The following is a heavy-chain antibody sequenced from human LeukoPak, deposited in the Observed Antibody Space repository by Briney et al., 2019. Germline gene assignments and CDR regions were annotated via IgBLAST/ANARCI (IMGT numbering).Heavy chain of an antibody. V-gene: IGHV1-2*06. CDR1: GYTFTGYY. J-gene: IGHJ6*02. CDR3: ARARVASKRDYYYGMDV. CDR2: INPNSGGT. Sequence: ASVKVSCKASGYTFTGYYMHWVRQAPGQGLEWMGRINPNSGGTNYAQKFQGRVTMTRDTSISTAYMELSRLRSDDTAVYYCARARVASKRDYYYGMDVWGQGTTVTVSS. D-gene: IGHD2-2*01.